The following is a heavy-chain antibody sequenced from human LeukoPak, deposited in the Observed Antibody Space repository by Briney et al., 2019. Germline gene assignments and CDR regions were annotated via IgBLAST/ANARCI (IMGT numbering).Heavy chain of an antibody. J-gene: IGHJ4*02. CDR3: ARYSADRYCSSTSCYIRGSSSLDY. Sequence: SETLSLTCAVYGGSFSGYYWSWIRQPPGKGLEWIGEINHSGSTNYNPSLKSRVTISVDTSKNQFSLKLSSVTAADTAVYYCARYSADRYCSSTSCYIRGSSSLDYWGQGTLVTVSS. D-gene: IGHD2-2*02. CDR1: GGSFSGYY. V-gene: IGHV4-34*01. CDR2: INHSGST.